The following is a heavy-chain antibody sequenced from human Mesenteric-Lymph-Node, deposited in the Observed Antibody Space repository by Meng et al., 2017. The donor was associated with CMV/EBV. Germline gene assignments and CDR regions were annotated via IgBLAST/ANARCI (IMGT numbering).Heavy chain of an antibody. CDR1: GGSFSGYY. CDR2: IDHSGNT. D-gene: IGHD3-10*01. V-gene: IGHV4-34*01. Sequence: SETLSLTCAVYGGSFSGYYWSWIRQPPGKGLEWIGEIDHSGNTNYNPSLKSRVSISVDTSKNQFSLKLNSMTAADTAVYYCTRDYKYYNGSGSYYSRFDFWGQGTLVTVSS. J-gene: IGHJ4*02. CDR3: TRDYKYYNGSGSYYSRFDF.